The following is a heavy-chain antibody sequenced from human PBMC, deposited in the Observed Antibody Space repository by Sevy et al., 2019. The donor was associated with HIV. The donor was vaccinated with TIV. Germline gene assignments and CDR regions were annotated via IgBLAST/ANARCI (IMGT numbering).Heavy chain of an antibody. CDR2: IRSKANSYAT. Sequence: GGSLRLSCAASGFTFSGSAMHWVRQASGKGLEWVGRIRSKANSYATAYAASVKGRFTISRDDSKNTAYLQMNSLKTEDTAVYYCTSHGRKGGVIVSEAFDIWGQGTMVTVSS. V-gene: IGHV3-73*01. D-gene: IGHD3-16*02. CDR1: GFTFSGSA. CDR3: TSHGRKGGVIVSEAFDI. J-gene: IGHJ3*02.